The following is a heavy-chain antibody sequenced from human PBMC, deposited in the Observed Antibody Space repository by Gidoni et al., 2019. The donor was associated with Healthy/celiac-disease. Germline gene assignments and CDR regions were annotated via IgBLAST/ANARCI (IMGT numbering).Heavy chain of an antibody. V-gene: IGHV4-34*01. Sequence: QVQLQQWGAGLLKPSETLSLTCAVYGGSFSGYYWSWIRQPPGKGLEWIGEINHSGSTNYNQSLKSRVTISVDTSKNQFALKLSSVTAADTAVYYCARVNYDILTGYGMDVWGQGTTVTVSS. CDR1: GGSFSGYY. D-gene: IGHD3-9*01. J-gene: IGHJ6*02. CDR3: ARVNYDILTGYGMDV. CDR2: INHSGST.